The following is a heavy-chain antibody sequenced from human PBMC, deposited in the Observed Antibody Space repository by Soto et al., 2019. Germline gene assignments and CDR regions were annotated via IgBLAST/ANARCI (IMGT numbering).Heavy chain of an antibody. V-gene: IGHV5-51*01. CDR3: ARQKGDYIWGSYRPTPFDY. CDR1: GYSFTSYW. J-gene: IGHJ4*02. CDR2: IYPGDSDT. Sequence: GESLKISCKGSGYSFTSYWIGWVRQMPGKGLEWMGIIYPGDSDTRYSPSFQGQVTISAAKSISTAYLQWSSLKASDTAMYYCARQKGDYIWGSYRPTPFDYWGQGTLVTVSS. D-gene: IGHD3-16*02.